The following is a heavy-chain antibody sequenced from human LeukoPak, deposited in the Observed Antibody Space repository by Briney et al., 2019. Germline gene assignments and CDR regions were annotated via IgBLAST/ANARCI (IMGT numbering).Heavy chain of an antibody. D-gene: IGHD3-22*01. CDR3: AKLHSSGFLDY. CDR2: ISYDGSNK. J-gene: IGHJ4*02. V-gene: IGHV3-30-3*02. Sequence: PGGSLRLSCAASGFTFSSYAMHWVRQAPGKGLEWVAVISYDGSNKYYADSVKGRFTISRDNSKNTLYLQMNSLRAEDTAIYYCAKLHSSGFLDYWGQGTLVTVSS. CDR1: GFTFSSYA.